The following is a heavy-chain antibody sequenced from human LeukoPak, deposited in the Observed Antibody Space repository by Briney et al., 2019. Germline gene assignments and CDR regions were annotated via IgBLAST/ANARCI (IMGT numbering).Heavy chain of an antibody. Sequence: SETLSLTCAVSGGSISSSNWWSWVRQPPGKGLEWIGEIYHSGSTNYNPSLKSRVTISVDKSKNQFSLKLSSVTAADTAVYYCASGSGYGGNPFDYWGQGTLVTVSS. V-gene: IGHV4-4*02. CDR3: ASGSGYGGNPFDY. CDR2: IYHSGST. CDR1: GGSISSSNW. J-gene: IGHJ4*02. D-gene: IGHD4-23*01.